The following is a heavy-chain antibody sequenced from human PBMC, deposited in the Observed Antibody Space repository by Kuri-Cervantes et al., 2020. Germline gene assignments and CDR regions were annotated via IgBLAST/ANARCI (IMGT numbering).Heavy chain of an antibody. CDR2: IRQDGGDK. CDR3: ARVGTGTSWSYFDY. D-gene: IGHD1-7*01. CDR1: GFTFSDYW. J-gene: IGHJ4*02. V-gene: IGHV3-7*01. Sequence: GESLKISCAASGFTFSDYWMNWVRQAPGKGLEWVASIRQDGGDKYYADSVKGRFTISRDNSKNTLYLQMNSLRAEDTAVYYCARVGTGTSWSYFDYWGQGTLVTVSS.